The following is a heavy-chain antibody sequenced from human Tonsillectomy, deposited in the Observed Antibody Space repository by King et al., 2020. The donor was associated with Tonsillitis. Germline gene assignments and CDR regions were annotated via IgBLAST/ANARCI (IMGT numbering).Heavy chain of an antibody. D-gene: IGHD2-2*01. CDR1: GFIFDDYA. J-gene: IGHJ4*02. CDR2: LSWSSGTI. Sequence: VQLVESGGGLVQPGRSLRLSCAASGFIFDDYAMHWVRQPPGKGLEWVSGLSWSSGTIAYADSVKGRFTISRDNAKNSLYLQMHSLRVEDTALYFCVKALGPYARTSPIDFWGQGTLVTVSS. CDR3: VKALGPYARTSPIDF. V-gene: IGHV3-9*01.